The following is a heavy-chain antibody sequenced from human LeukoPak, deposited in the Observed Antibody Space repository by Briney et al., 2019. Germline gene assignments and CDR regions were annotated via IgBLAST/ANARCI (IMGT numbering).Heavy chain of an antibody. V-gene: IGHV3-49*04. CDR1: GFTFGDYA. Sequence: GGSLRLSCTASGFTFGDYAMSWVRQAPGKGLEWVGFIRSKAYGGTTEYAASVKGRFTISRDDSKSIAYLQMNSLKTEDTAVYYCTRDQGYSYGLKPFDYWGQGTLVTVPS. D-gene: IGHD5-18*01. J-gene: IGHJ4*02. CDR2: IRSKAYGGTT. CDR3: TRDQGYSYGLKPFDY.